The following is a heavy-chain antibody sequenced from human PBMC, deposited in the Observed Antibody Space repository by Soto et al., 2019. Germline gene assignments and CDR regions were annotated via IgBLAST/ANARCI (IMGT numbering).Heavy chain of an antibody. CDR3: ARDPTP. CDR2: IYYSGST. V-gene: IGHV4-59*12. Sequence: SETLSLTCTVSGGSMVRYYWSWIRQPPGKGLGWIGYIYYSGSTNYNPSLKSRVTISVDTSKNQFSLKLSSVTAADTAVYYCARDPTPWGQGTLVTVSS. J-gene: IGHJ5*02. CDR1: GGSMVRYY.